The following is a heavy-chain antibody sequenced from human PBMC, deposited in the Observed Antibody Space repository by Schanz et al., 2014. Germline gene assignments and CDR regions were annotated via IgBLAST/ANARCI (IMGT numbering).Heavy chain of an antibody. CDR3: ARGGYSSGWYDRDIAHFDY. V-gene: IGHV1-46*01. D-gene: IGHD6-19*01. CDR1: GYTFTGYY. Sequence: QVQLVQSGAEMKKPGASVKVSCKASGYTFTGYYMHWVRQAPGQGLEWMGWINPSGGSTTYAQKFQGRVTMTRDTSTSTVYMELRSLRSDDTAVYYCARGGYSSGWYDRDIAHFDYWGQGTLVTVSS. J-gene: IGHJ4*02. CDR2: INPSGGST.